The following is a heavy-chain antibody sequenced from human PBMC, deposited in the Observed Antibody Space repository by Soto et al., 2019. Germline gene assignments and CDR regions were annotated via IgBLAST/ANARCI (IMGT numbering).Heavy chain of an antibody. D-gene: IGHD1-1*01. J-gene: IGHJ6*02. CDR1: GYSFTSYW. V-gene: IGHV5-51*01. Sequence: DSLKISCKGSGYSFTSYWIGWVRQMPGKGLEWMGIIYPGDSDTRYSPSFQGQVTISADKSISTAYLQWSSLKASDTAMYYCARRQLEPPYYYYGMDVWGQGTTVTVSS. CDR2: IYPGDSDT. CDR3: ARRQLEPPYYYYGMDV.